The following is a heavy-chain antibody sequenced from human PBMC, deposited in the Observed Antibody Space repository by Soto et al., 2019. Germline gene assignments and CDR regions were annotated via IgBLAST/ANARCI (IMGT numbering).Heavy chain of an antibody. Sequence: PSETLSLTCTVSGGSISNYYWSWIRQPPGKGLEWIGYIYYRGNTNYNPSLKSRVTISLDTSKNQFSLKLSSVTAADTAVYYCARHPGYYDILTGYSTYYFDYWGQGILVTVSS. CDR1: GGSISNYY. D-gene: IGHD3-9*01. CDR2: IYYRGNT. CDR3: ARHPGYYDILTGYSTYYFDY. J-gene: IGHJ4*02. V-gene: IGHV4-59*08.